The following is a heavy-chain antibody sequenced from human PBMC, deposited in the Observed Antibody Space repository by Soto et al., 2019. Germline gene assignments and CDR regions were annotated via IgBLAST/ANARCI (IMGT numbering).Heavy chain of an antibody. CDR3: VRELHYYRSGVFDS. CDR1: DYSISSGYY. CDR2: MFRSGIT. D-gene: IGHD3-10*01. V-gene: IGHV4-38-2*02. Sequence: PENLSLTCTVSDYSISSGYYWGWVRQPPGKGLVWIGSMFRSGITYSNPSLKSRVTRSVDTSKTQFSLKLTSVTAADTAVENCVRELHYYRSGVFDSWGQGTLVIVSS. J-gene: IGHJ4*02.